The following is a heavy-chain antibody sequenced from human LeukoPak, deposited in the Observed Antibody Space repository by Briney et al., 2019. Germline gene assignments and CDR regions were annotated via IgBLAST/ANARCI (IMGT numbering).Heavy chain of an antibody. CDR2: IYYSGST. Sequence: SETLSLPCTVSGGSISSSNFYWGWIRHPPGKGLERIGSIYYSGSTYYNPSLKSRVTISVDSSKNQCSLKLSSVTAADTAVYYCARHGTVTHRFDYWGQGTLVTVSS. D-gene: IGHD4-17*01. CDR3: ARHGTVTHRFDY. V-gene: IGHV4-39*01. J-gene: IGHJ4*02. CDR1: GGSISSSNFY.